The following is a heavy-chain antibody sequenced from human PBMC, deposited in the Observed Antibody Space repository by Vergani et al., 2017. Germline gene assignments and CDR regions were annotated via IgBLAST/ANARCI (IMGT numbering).Heavy chain of an antibody. CDR1: GYSFTSYY. J-gene: IGHJ4*01. CDR3: ARYAADMGAFPAPFDY. Sequence: QVQLVQSGAEVKRPGASVKISCKASGYSFTSYYLNWVRQAPGQGLGWMGIINPDGGSTNTAPKFQGRITMTRDTSTNTVYMDLSNLRSEDTAIYYCARYAADMGAFPAPFDYWGQGTLVTVSS. V-gene: IGHV1-46*03. CDR2: INPDGGST. D-gene: IGHD6-13*01.